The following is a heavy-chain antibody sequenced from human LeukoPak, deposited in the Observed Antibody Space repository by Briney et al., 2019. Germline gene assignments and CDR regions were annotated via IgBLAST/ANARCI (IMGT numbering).Heavy chain of an antibody. CDR3: ARPDDLWSGVDY. Sequence: PGESLKISCKGSGYRFSTYWIGCVRQMPGKGLEWMGIIYPGDSDTRYSPSFQGQVTISADKSIRTAYLQWSSLKASDSAMYYCARPDDLWSGVDYWGQGTLVTVSS. CDR2: IYPGDSDT. J-gene: IGHJ4*02. CDR1: GYRFSTYW. V-gene: IGHV5-51*01. D-gene: IGHD3-3*01.